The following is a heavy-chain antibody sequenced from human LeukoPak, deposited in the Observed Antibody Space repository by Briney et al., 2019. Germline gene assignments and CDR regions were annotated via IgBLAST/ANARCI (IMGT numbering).Heavy chain of an antibody. CDR3: ARGGRYSSSWYVLTGWDLQQNVPRTSEYNWFDP. D-gene: IGHD6-13*01. Sequence: SETLSLTCTVSGGSISSSSYYWSWIRQPPGKGLEWIGEINHSGSTNYNPSLKSRVTISVDTSKNQFSLKLSSVTAADTAVYYCARGGRYSSSWYVLTGWDLQQNVPRTSEYNWFDPWGQGTLVTVSS. CDR2: INHSGST. J-gene: IGHJ5*02. V-gene: IGHV4-39*07. CDR1: GGSISSSSYY.